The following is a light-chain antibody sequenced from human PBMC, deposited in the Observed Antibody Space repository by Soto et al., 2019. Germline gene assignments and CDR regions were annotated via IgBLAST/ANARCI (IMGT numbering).Light chain of an antibody. Sequence: IQLTQSPSSLSASVGDRVTISWEASQDIDMFLNWFQQKPGKAPTLLSYDASNLETGVPSRGSGSGAGTDGTCTSSSLQHEDIATYYCQQYLNLPLTFGQGTRLEIK. CDR2: DAS. J-gene: IGKJ5*01. CDR1: QDIDMF. V-gene: IGKV1-33*01. CDR3: QQYLNLPLT.